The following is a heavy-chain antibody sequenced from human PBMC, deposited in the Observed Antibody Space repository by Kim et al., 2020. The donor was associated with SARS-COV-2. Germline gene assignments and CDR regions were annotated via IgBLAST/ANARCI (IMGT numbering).Heavy chain of an antibody. J-gene: IGHJ4*02. Sequence: NYAQNCHGRVTLTTDTSTNTAYMELRSLNSDDTAVYYCARDRGINLFDCWGQGTLVTVSS. CDR3: ARDRGINLFDC. V-gene: IGHV1-18*01. D-gene: IGHD3-10*01.